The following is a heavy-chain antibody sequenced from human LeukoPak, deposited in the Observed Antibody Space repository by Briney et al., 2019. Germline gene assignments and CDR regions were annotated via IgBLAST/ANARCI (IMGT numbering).Heavy chain of an antibody. V-gene: IGHV3-23*01. J-gene: IGHJ4*02. CDR2: ISDTGNT. CDR3: AKAPVTTCRGAFCYPFDY. D-gene: IGHD2-15*01. CDR1: GFTLSSYA. Sequence: GGSLRLSCAASGFTLSSYAMSWVRQAPGKGLQWVSAISDTGNTYHADSVKGRFTISRDSSKNTLFLQMNRLRPEDAAVYYCAKAPVTTCRGAFCYPFDYWGLGTLVTVSS.